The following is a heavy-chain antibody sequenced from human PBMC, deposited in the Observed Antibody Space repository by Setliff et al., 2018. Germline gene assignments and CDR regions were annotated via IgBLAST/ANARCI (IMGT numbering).Heavy chain of an antibody. CDR2: IWNDGGNK. CDR1: GFTFSTYR. D-gene: IGHD2-15*01. Sequence: GGSLRLSCAASGFTFSTYRMHWVRQAPGKGLEWVAVIWNDGGNKYHADSVKGRFTISRDNSKNTLYLQMNSLRPEDTAVYYCARTCSGSGCYAGLESWGQGTPVT. V-gene: IGHV3-33*08. CDR3: ARTCSGSGCYAGLES. J-gene: IGHJ4*02.